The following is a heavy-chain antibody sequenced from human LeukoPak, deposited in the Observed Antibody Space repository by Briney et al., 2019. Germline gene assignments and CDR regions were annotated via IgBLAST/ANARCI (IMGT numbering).Heavy chain of an antibody. CDR1: GFTVSSNY. V-gene: IGHV3-53*04. J-gene: IGHJ3*01. CDR2: IYSGGST. CDR3: ARVRLDYYETRIDSFDV. Sequence: QTGGSLRLSCAASGFTVSSNYMSWVRQAPGKGLEWVSLIYSGGSTYYADSVKGRFTISRHNSNTLYLQMNSLKTEDTAVYYCARVRLDYYETRIDSFDVWGQGTMVTVSS. D-gene: IGHD3-22*01.